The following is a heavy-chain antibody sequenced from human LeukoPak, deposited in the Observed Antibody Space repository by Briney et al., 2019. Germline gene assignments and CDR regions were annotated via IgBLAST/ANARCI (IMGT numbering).Heavy chain of an antibody. CDR1: GFIVSRNY. J-gene: IGHJ4*02. CDR2: ISSSTSTI. CDR3: ARDSIVGAPFAY. D-gene: IGHD1-26*01. Sequence: GGSLRLSCAASGFIVSRNYMNWVRQAPGKGLEWVSYISSSTSTIYYADSVKGRFTISRDNAKSSLYLQMNSLRDEDTAVYYCARDSIVGAPFAYWGQGTLVTVSS. V-gene: IGHV3-48*02.